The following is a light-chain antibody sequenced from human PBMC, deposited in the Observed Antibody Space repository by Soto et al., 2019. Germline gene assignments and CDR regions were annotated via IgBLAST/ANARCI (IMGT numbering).Light chain of an antibody. V-gene: IGKV3-20*01. CDR2: GAS. J-gene: IGKJ1*01. CDR1: QSVSSNY. Sequence: IVLTQSPGTLSLSPGERGTLSCRASQSVSSNYLAWYQQKPGQAPRLLIYGASSRATGIPDRFSGSGSGTDFTLTISRLEPDDFAVYYCQQYGSSLTWTFGQGTKVDIK. CDR3: QQYGSSLTWT.